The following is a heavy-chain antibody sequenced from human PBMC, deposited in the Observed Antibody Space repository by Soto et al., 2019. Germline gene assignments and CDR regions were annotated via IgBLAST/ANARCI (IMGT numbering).Heavy chain of an antibody. V-gene: IGHV3-30*18. J-gene: IGHJ6*03. CDR3: AKETSIAARRRELYYYYYMDV. D-gene: IGHD6-6*01. Sequence: GGSLRLSCAASGFTFSSYGMHWVRQAPGKGLEWVAVISYDGSNKYYADSVKGRFTISRDNSKNTLYLQMNSLRAEDTAVYYCAKETSIAARRRELYYYYYMDVWGKGTTVTVSS. CDR2: ISYDGSNK. CDR1: GFTFSSYG.